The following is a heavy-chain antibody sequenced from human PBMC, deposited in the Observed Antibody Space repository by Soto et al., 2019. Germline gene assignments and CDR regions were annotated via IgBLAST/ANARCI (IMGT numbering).Heavy chain of an antibody. D-gene: IGHD6-13*01. CDR1: GFTFSSHG. CDR2: ISDDGSTE. Sequence: QVRLVESGGGVVQPGRSLRLSCAASGFTFSSHGMHWVRQAPGKGLDWVAVISDDGSTEYYADSVKGRFTISRDKFKNTLSLQMNSLRTDDTAVYFCTREGSSWRFDFDLWGQGTMVTVSS. V-gene: IGHV3-30*03. CDR3: TREGSSWRFDFDL. J-gene: IGHJ3*01.